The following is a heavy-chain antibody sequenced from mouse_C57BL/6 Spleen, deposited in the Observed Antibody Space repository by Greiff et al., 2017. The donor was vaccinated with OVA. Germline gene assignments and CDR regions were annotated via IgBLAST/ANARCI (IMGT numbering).Heavy chain of an antibody. Sequence: EVKLQESGPGLVKPSQSLSLTCSVTGYSITSGYYWNWIRQFPGNKLEWMGYISYDGSNNYNPSLKNRISITRDPSKKQFFLKLNSVTTEDTATYYGARGDDGYYALDYWGQGTTLTVSS. J-gene: IGHJ2*01. CDR1: GYSITSGYY. CDR3: ARGDDGYYALDY. D-gene: IGHD2-3*01. CDR2: ISYDGSN. V-gene: IGHV3-6*01.